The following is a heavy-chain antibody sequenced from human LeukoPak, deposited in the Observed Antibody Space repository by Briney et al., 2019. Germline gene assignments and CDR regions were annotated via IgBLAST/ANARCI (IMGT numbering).Heavy chain of an antibody. CDR2: IYYSGTS. CDR1: GGSISSYY. D-gene: IGHD6-19*01. V-gene: IGHV4-59*08. J-gene: IGHJ4*02. Sequence: SETLSLTCTVSGGSISSYYWSWTRQPPGKGLEWIGYIYYSGTSNYNPSLKSRVTMSVDTSKNQFSLKLSSVTAADTAVYYCARHKRYSSGWYDYWGQGTLVTVSS. CDR3: ARHKRYSSGWYDY.